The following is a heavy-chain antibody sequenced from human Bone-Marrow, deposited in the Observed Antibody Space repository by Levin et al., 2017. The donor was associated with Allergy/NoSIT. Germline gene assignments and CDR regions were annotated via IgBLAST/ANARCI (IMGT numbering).Heavy chain of an antibody. CDR3: AREHTATGRMTGSSSGRFDP. CDR1: GGSISSYY. V-gene: IGHV4-59*01. CDR2: IYYSGST. D-gene: IGHD6-6*01. Sequence: GSLRLSCTVSGGSISSYYWSWIRQPPGKGLEWIGYIYYSGSTNYNPSLKSRVTISVDTSKNQFSLKLSSVTAADTAVYYCAREHTATGRMTGSSSGRFDPWGQGTLVTVSS. J-gene: IGHJ5*02.